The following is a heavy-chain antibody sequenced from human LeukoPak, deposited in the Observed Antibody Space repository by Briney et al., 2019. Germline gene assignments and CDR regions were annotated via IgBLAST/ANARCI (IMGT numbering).Heavy chain of an antibody. CDR3: ARNYGGNSHLDY. J-gene: IGHJ4*02. CDR1: GGSISSYY. CDR2: IYYSGST. V-gene: IGHV4-59*01. Sequence: SETLSLTCTVSGGSISSYYWSWIRHPPGKGLEWIGYIYYSGSTNYNPSLKSRVTISVDTSKNQFSLKLSSVTAADTAVYYCARNYGGNSHLDYWGQGTLVTVSS. D-gene: IGHD4-23*01.